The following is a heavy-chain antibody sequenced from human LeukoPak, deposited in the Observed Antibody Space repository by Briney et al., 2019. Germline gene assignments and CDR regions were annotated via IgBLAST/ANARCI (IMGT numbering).Heavy chain of an antibody. Sequence: PGGSLRLSCAASGFTFSSYGMSWVRQAPGEGLEWVSAISGSGGSTYYADSVKGRFTISRDNSKNTLYLQMNSLRAEDTAVYYCAKAPQKEGRYCSGGSCYSLVWYFDYWGQGTLVTVSS. CDR3: AKAPQKEGRYCSGGSCYSLVWYFDY. V-gene: IGHV3-23*01. D-gene: IGHD2-15*01. CDR2: ISGSGGST. CDR1: GFTFSSYG. J-gene: IGHJ4*02.